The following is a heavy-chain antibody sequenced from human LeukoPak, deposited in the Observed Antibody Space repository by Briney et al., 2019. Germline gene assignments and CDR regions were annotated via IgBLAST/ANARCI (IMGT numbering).Heavy chain of an antibody. CDR2: ISGSGTTI. V-gene: IGHV3-11*01. CDR1: GFTFSDYY. CDR3: AREYYYDSSGYYYGYYYYGMDV. Sequence: GGSLRLSCAASGFTFSDYYMSWIRQAPGKGLEWVSYISGSGTTIYYADSVKGRFTISRDNAKNSLYLQMNSLRAVDTAVYYCAREYYYDSSGYYYGYYYYGMDVWGQGTTVTVSS. J-gene: IGHJ6*02. D-gene: IGHD3-22*01.